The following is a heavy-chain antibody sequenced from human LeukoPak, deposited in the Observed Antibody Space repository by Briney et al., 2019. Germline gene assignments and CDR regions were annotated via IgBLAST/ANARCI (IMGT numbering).Heavy chain of an antibody. CDR3: VRDKDWYFDY. CDR2: DGTNT. CDR1: GFTLRTCG. V-gene: IGHV3-33*01. J-gene: IGHJ4*02. D-gene: IGHD3/OR15-3a*01. Sequence: GGSLRLSCAASGFTLRTCGMHWVRQAPGKGLEWVAIDGTNTYYADSVKGRFTISRDNSKNTLYLQMNSLSGEDTAVYYCVRDKDWYFDYWGQGTLVTVSS.